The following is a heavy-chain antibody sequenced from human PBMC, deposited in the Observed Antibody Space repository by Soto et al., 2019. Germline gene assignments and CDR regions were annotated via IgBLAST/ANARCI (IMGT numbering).Heavy chain of an antibody. J-gene: IGHJ3*02. V-gene: IGHV4-34*01. CDR2: INHSGST. Sequence: TSETLSLTCAVYGGSFSGYYWSWIRQPPGKGLEWIGEINHSGSTNYNPSLKSRVTISVDTSKNQFSLKLSSVTAADTAVYYCARGAATVTTMGSFAFDIWGQGTMVTVSS. D-gene: IGHD4-17*01. CDR1: GGSFSGYY. CDR3: ARGAATVTTMGSFAFDI.